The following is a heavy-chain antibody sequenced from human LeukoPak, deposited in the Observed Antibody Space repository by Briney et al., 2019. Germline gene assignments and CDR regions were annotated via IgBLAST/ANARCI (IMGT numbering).Heavy chain of an antibody. CDR1: RFTFSSYG. D-gene: IGHD3-9*01. J-gene: IGHJ4*02. Sequence: GGSLRLSCAASRFTFSSYGMHCVRHAPGKGLEGVAVISHDGSNKYYADSVKRRFTISRDNSKNTLYLQMNSLRAEDTAVYYCAKDTGRDLLTGYGDLDYWGQGTLVTVSS. CDR2: ISHDGSNK. V-gene: IGHV3-30*18. CDR3: AKDTGRDLLTGYGDLDY.